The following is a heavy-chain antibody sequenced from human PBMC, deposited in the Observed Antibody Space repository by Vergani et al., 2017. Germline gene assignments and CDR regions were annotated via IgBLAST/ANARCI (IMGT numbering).Heavy chain of an antibody. V-gene: IGHV4-4*03. Sequence: QVQLQESGPGLVKPPGTLSLTCAVSGGSISGTNWWSWVRQSPGKGLVWIGEIYHRGSTNYNQSLKSRVTISVDKSKNQFSLKLSSVTAADTAVYYCASNGYYCFDYWGRGTLVTVPS. D-gene: IGHD3-22*01. CDR1: GGSISGTNW. CDR3: ASNGYYCFDY. J-gene: IGHJ4*02. CDR2: IYHRGST.